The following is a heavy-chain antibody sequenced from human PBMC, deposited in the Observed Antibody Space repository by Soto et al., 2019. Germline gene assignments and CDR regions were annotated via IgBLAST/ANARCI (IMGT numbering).Heavy chain of an antibody. CDR2: INPATGNT. V-gene: IGHV1-3*01. Sequence: QVQLVQSGAEVKKPGTSVKVSCKASGYSFATYAIHWVRQAPGQGLEWMGWINPATGNTEYSDKFQDRVTFTRDTSAITAYMELRGLRSEDTAVYYCARRYKSAGWLEPWGQGTLVTVSS. J-gene: IGHJ5*02. D-gene: IGHD1-1*01. CDR3: ARRYKSAGWLEP. CDR1: GYSFATYA.